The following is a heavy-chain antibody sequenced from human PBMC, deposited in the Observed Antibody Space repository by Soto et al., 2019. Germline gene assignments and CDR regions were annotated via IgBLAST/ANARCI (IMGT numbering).Heavy chain of an antibody. D-gene: IGHD3-10*01. V-gene: IGHV1-69*04. Sequence: QVQLVHSGAEVKKPGSSVKVSCKASGGTFSTYTINWVRQAPGQGLEWMGRIIPLLDVTNNAQRFQGRVTITADKSTSTVYMELTSLTSQDTAAYYCARDSGTVGYDDSWGQGTLVTVSS. CDR3: ARDSGTVGYDDS. CDR1: GGTFSTYT. CDR2: IIPLLDVT. J-gene: IGHJ4*02.